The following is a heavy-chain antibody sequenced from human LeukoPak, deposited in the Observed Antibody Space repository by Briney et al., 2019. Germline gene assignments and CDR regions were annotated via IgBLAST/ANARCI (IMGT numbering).Heavy chain of an antibody. D-gene: IGHD2-15*01. CDR1: GYSISSGYY. CDR2: IYHSGST. J-gene: IGHJ5*02. Sequence: SETLSLTCTVSGYSISSGYYWGWIRQPPGKGLEWIGSIYHSGSTYYNPSLKSRVTISVDTSKNQFSLKLSSVTAADTAVYYCARGLGYCSGGSCPWGQGTLVTVSS. V-gene: IGHV4-38-2*02. CDR3: ARGLGYCSGGSCP.